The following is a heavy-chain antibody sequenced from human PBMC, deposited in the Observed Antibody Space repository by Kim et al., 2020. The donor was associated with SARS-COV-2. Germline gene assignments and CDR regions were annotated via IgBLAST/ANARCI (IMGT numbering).Heavy chain of an antibody. Sequence: SETLSLTCTVSGGSISSSSYYWVWIRQPPGQGLEWIGSIYYSGSTYYNPSLKRRVTISVDTSKNQFSLKLSSVTAAGTAVYYCARIYQPRHYYDSSVRSGAFDIWGQGTMVTVSS. CDR2: IYYSGST. CDR1: GGSISSSSYY. J-gene: IGHJ3*02. D-gene: IGHD3-22*01. V-gene: IGHV4-39*01. CDR3: ARIYQPRHYYDSSVRSGAFDI.